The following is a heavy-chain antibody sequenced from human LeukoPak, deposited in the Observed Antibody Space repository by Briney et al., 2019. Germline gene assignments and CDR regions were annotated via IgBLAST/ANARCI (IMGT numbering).Heavy chain of an antibody. V-gene: IGHV3-48*02. Sequence: GGSLRLSCVASGFTFSTDSMNWVRQAPGKGLEWISYISSSGRTIYFADSVKGRFTISRDNAKNSLYLQMNSLRDEDTAVYYCARAIYDSSGSGDCWGQGTLVTVSS. D-gene: IGHD3-22*01. J-gene: IGHJ4*02. CDR3: ARAIYDSSGSGDC. CDR1: GFTFSTDS. CDR2: ISSSGRTI.